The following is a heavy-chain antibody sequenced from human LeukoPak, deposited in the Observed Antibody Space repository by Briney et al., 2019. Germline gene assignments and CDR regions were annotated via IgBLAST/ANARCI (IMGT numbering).Heavy chain of an antibody. J-gene: IGHJ4*02. CDR3: ARDARYYDILTGYFDY. CDR1: GFTFSSYE. Sequence: GGSLRLSCAASGFTFSSYEMNWVSQAPGKGLEWVSYISSSGSTIYYADSVKGRFTISRDNAKNSLYLQMNSLRAEDTAVYYCARDARYYDILTGYFDYWGQGTLVTVSS. CDR2: ISSSGSTI. D-gene: IGHD3-9*01. V-gene: IGHV3-48*03.